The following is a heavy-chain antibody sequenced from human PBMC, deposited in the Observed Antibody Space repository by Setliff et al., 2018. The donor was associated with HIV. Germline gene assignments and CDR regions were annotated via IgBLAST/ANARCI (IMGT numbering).Heavy chain of an antibody. D-gene: IGHD5-12*01. CDR1: GGSFSGYY. CDR3: ARGRKRDGYNFYYYYMDV. CDR2: INHRGST. Sequence: PSETLSLTCAVYGGSFSGYYWSWIRQPPGKGLEWMGEINHRGSTNYNPSLKSRVTISVDTSKNQFSLKLSSVTAADTAVYYCARGRKRDGYNFYYYYMDVWDKGTTVTVSS. J-gene: IGHJ6*03. V-gene: IGHV4-34*01.